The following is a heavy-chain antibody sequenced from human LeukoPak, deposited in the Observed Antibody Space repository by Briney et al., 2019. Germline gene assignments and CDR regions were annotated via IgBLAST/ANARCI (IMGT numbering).Heavy chain of an antibody. D-gene: IGHD5-24*01. J-gene: IGHJ4*02. CDR2: IYSGGST. V-gene: IGHV3-53*04. CDR1: GFTVSSNY. CDR3: ASLRRDGYNNYFDY. Sequence: GGSLRLSCAASGFTVSSNYMSWVRQAPGKGLEWVSVIYSGGSTYYADSVKGRFTISRHNYKNTLYLQMNSLRAEDTAVYYCASLRRDGYNNYFDYWGQGTLVTVSS.